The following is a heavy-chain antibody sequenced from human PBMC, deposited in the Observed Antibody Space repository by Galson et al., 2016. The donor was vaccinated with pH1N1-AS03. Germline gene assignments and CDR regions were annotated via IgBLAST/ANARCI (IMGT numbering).Heavy chain of an antibody. D-gene: IGHD7-27*01. V-gene: IGHV3-11*01. CDR1: GFTFSDYY. CDR3: ARGWGPGTNGLDF. J-gene: IGHJ4*02. CDR2: ISSGATAM. Sequence: SLRLSCAASGFTFSDYYMSWIRQAPGKGLGWVSHISSGATAMYYAESVKGRFTVSRANAKNSLYLQMNSLRAEDTAVYYCARGWGPGTNGLDFWGQGTLVTVSS.